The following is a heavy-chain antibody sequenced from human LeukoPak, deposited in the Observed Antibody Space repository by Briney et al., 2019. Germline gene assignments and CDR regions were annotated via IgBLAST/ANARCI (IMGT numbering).Heavy chain of an antibody. D-gene: IGHD6-19*01. V-gene: IGHV1-69*13. Sequence: SVKVSCKASGGTFSSYAISWVRQAPGQGLEWMGGIIPIFGTANYAQKFQGRVTITADESTSTAYMELSSLRSEDTAVHYCARTPAGTVDYFDYWGQGTLVTVSS. CDR1: GGTFSSYA. CDR3: ARTPAGTVDYFDY. J-gene: IGHJ4*02. CDR2: IIPIFGTA.